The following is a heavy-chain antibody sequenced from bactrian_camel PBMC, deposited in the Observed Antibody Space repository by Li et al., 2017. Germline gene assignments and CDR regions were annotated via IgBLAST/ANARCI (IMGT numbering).Heavy chain of an antibody. J-gene: IGHJ6*01. D-gene: IGHD4*01. CDR2: IDSDGST. CDR3: AAVRWPAAHYNDYVRFGY. V-gene: IGHV3S53*01. Sequence: VQLVESGGGSVQAGQSLRLSCKASRTYEVCMGWFSQAPGKEREGVTTIDSDGSTSYADSVKGRFTISNDNAKNTLYLQMNSLKPEDNAMYYCAAVRWPAAHYNDYVRFGYWGHGNQVTVTS. CDR1: RTYEVC.